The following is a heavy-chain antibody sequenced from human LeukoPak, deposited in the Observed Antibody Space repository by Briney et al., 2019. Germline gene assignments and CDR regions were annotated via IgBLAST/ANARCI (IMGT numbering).Heavy chain of an antibody. CDR2: IGSTSSNI. J-gene: IGHJ4*02. D-gene: IGHD1-26*01. CDR3: ASGGIYYGAAFDF. CDR1: GFTFSTYT. Sequence: GGFLRLSCTGSGFTFSTYTMNWVRQAPGKGLEWVASIGSTSSNINYADSVEGRFTISRDNAKNSLYLQMNSLRAEDTALYYCASGGIYYGAAFDFWGQGTLVTVSS. V-gene: IGHV3-48*01.